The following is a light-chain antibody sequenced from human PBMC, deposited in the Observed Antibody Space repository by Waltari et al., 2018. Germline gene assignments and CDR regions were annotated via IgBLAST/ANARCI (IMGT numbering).Light chain of an antibody. Sequence: IMLTQYPGTLSLSPGERATLSCRASQSISRYLAWSQQKPGQAPRLLIYGASTRATSSPDRFSGSGSGTDLSLSISGLEPEDSAVYYCRHHFRLPATFGQGTKVEIK. CDR1: QSISRY. J-gene: IGKJ1*01. CDR2: GAS. CDR3: RHHFRLPAT. V-gene: IGKV3-20*01.